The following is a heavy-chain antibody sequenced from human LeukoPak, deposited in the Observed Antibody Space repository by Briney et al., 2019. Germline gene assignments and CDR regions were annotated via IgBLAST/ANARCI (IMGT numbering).Heavy chain of an antibody. D-gene: IGHD3-22*01. J-gene: IGHJ6*02. CDR2: IYSGGST. CDR1: GFTVSSNY. Sequence: PGGSLRLSCAASGFTVSSNYMSWVRQAPGKGLEWVSVIYSGGSTYYADSVKGRFTISRDNSKNTLYLQMNSLRAEDTAVYYCARGQEIHYEDGMDVWGQGTTVTVSS. V-gene: IGHV3-53*01. CDR3: ARGQEIHYEDGMDV.